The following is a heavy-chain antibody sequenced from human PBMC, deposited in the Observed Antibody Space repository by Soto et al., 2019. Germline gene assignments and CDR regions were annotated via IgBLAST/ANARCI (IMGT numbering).Heavy chain of an antibody. CDR2: IIPIFGTA. D-gene: IGHD3-3*01. Sequence: ASVKVSCKASGVTFSSYAISWVRQAPGQGLEWMGGIIPIFGTANYAQKFQGRVTITADESTSTAYMELSSLRSEDTAVYYCALEKGDYDFWRLFDYWGQGTLVTVSS. V-gene: IGHV1-69*13. CDR3: ALEKGDYDFWRLFDY. CDR1: GVTFSSYA. J-gene: IGHJ4*02.